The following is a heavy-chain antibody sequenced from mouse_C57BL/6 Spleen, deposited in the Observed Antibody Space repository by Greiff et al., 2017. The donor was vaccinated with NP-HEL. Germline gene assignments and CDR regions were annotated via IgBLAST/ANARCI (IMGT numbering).Heavy chain of an antibody. CDR3: ARENLLLRLDY. CDR2: INYDGSST. J-gene: IGHJ4*01. Sequence: EVKLVESEGGLVQPGSSMKLSCTASGFTFSDYYMAWVRQVPEKGLEWVANINYDGSSTYYLDSLKSRFIISRDNAKNILYLQMSSLKSEDTATYYCARENLLLRLDYWGQGTSVTVSS. V-gene: IGHV5-16*01. CDR1: GFTFSDYY. D-gene: IGHD1-1*01.